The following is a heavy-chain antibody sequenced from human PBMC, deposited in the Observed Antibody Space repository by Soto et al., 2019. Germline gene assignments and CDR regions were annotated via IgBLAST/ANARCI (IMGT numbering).Heavy chain of an antibody. V-gene: IGHV4-39*02. Sequence: QLQLQESGPGLVKPSETLSLTCAVSGGSISSSSYYWDWIRQSPGKGLEWLGSIYYSGSTYYNPSLKSRVSISLDASKNLFSLHLTSVTAADTAVYYGARPAPAGIFEQWGPGILVTVSA. CDR2: IYYSGST. D-gene: IGHD2-21*01. J-gene: IGHJ4*02. CDR3: ARPAPAGIFEQ. CDR1: GGSISSSSYY.